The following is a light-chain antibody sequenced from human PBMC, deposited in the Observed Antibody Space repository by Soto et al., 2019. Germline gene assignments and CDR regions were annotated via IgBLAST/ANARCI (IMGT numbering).Light chain of an antibody. CDR1: SSDVGGYNY. Sequence: QSVLTQPASVSGSPGQSITISCTGTSSDVGGYNYVSWYQQHPGKAPKLMISDVSNRPSGVSTRFSGSTSGNTASLTISGLQAEDEADYYCSSYTSSSTHVFGSGTKVTVL. CDR2: DVS. J-gene: IGLJ1*01. V-gene: IGLV2-14*03. CDR3: SSYTSSSTHV.